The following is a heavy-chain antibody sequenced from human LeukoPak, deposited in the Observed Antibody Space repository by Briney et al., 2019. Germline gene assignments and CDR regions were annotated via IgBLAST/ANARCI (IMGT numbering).Heavy chain of an antibody. Sequence: ASVKVSCKASGGTFSSYAISWVRQAPGQGLEWMGGIIPIFGTANYAQKFQGRVTITADKSTSTAYMELSSLRSEDTAVYYCARTDYGGNSRPLGYWGQGTLVTVSS. CDR3: ARTDYGGNSRPLGY. CDR2: IIPIFGTA. D-gene: IGHD4-23*01. CDR1: GGTFSSYA. J-gene: IGHJ4*02. V-gene: IGHV1-69*06.